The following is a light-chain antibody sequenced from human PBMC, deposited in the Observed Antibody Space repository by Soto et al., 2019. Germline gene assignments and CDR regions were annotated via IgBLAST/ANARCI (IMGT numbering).Light chain of an antibody. CDR3: QSYDISLHNYV. Sequence: QSLLTQPPSVSVAPGQRVSISCTGSTSNIGAPYDVHWYQHLPGTAPKLLIYGDNNRPPGVPDRFSGSKSGTSASLAITRLQAEDEADYYCQSYDISLHNYVFGTGSKVHRP. CDR2: GDN. J-gene: IGLJ1*01. CDR1: TSNIGAPYD. V-gene: IGLV1-40*01.